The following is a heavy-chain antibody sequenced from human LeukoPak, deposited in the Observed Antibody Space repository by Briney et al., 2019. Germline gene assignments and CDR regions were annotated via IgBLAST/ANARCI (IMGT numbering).Heavy chain of an antibody. J-gene: IGHJ4*02. Sequence: GGSLRLSCAASGFPFSSYSVNWVRQAPGKGLEWVSSITSISSTYYSDSVKGRFTISRDNAKNSLYLQMNSLRVEDTAVYYCASVGFYDFWSGINFFDYWGQGTLVTVSS. D-gene: IGHD3-3*01. CDR3: ASVGFYDFWSGINFFDY. V-gene: IGHV3-21*01. CDR2: ITSISST. CDR1: GFPFSSYS.